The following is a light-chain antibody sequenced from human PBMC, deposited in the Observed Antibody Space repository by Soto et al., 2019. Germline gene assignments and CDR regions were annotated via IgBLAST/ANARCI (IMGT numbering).Light chain of an antibody. CDR2: LGS. J-gene: IGKJ1*01. CDR1: QSLLHTHGYNY. V-gene: IGKV2-28*01. Sequence: DIVMTQSPLSLPVTPGEPASISCRSSQSLLHTHGYNYLDWYLQTPRQSPQVLVYLGSNRSSGVPDRFSGSGSGTDFTLKISRVEAEDVGLYYCMQTLQTPRTFGQGNKVEIK. CDR3: MQTLQTPRT.